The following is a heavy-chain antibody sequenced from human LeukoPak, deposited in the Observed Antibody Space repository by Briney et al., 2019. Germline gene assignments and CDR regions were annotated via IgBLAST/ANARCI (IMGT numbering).Heavy chain of an antibody. D-gene: IGHD1-26*01. Sequence: PSETLSLTCTVSGHSISSGYYWGWIRQTPGKGLEWIGSIYHSGTTYYNPSLKSRVTILVDTSKNQFSLKLSSVTAADTAVYYCARLEWELPPYYFDYWGQGTLVTVSS. J-gene: IGHJ4*02. CDR1: GHSISSGYY. CDR2: IYHSGTT. V-gene: IGHV4-38-2*02. CDR3: ARLEWELPPYYFDY.